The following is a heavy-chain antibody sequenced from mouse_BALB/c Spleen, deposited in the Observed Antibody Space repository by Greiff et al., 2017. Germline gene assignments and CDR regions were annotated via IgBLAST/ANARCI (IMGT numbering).Heavy chain of an antibody. Sequence: VQLQQSGAELVKPGASVKLSCTASGFNIKDTYMHWVKQRPEQGLEWIGRIDPANGNTKYDPKFQGKATITADTSSNTAYLQLSSLTSEDTAVYYCARSLGISHYYGSWFAYWGQGTLVTVSA. CDR2: IDPANGNT. CDR3: ARSLGISHYYGSWFAY. CDR1: GFNIKDTY. V-gene: IGHV14-3*02. D-gene: IGHD1-1*01. J-gene: IGHJ3*01.